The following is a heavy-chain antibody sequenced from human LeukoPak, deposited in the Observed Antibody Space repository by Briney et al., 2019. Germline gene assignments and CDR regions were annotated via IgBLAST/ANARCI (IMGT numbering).Heavy chain of an antibody. V-gene: IGHV3-23*01. CDR1: GFTFSSYA. CDR3: ASSPLGYSYYYMDV. D-gene: IGHD6-13*01. CDR2: ISGSGDNT. J-gene: IGHJ6*03. Sequence: GGSLRLSCAASGFTFSSYAMSWVRQAPGKGLEWVSAISGSGDNTYYADSVKGRFTISRDNSKNTLFLQVNSLRAEDTAVYYCASSPLGYSYYYMDVWGKGTTVTVSS.